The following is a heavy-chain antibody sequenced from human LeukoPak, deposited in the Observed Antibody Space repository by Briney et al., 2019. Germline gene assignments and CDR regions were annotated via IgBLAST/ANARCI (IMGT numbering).Heavy chain of an antibody. V-gene: IGHV3-30*02. CDR1: GFTFSSYW. J-gene: IGHJ5*02. Sequence: GGSLRLSCAASGFTFSSYWMSWVRQAPGKGLEWVALIRSHGNDKYYADSVKGRFTISRDNFKNTLYLQMDSLRAEDTAVYYCAKDSPFSSPSLKTLDPRGQGTLVTVSS. CDR2: IRSHGNDK. CDR3: AKDSPFSSPSLKTLDP. D-gene: IGHD2-2*01.